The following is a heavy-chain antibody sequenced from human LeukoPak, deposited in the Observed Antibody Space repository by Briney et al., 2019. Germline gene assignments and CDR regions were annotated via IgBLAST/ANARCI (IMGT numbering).Heavy chain of an antibody. D-gene: IGHD1-26*01. J-gene: IGHJ4*02. V-gene: IGHV3-23*01. Sequence: LEWVSAISGGGGSTYYADSVKGRFTISRDNSKNTLYLQMNSLRAEDTAVYYCAKGELLPIWGQGTLVTVSS. CDR2: ISGGGGST. CDR3: AKGELLPI.